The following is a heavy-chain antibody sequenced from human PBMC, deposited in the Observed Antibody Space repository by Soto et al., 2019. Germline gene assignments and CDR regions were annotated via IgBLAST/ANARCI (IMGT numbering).Heavy chain of an antibody. Sequence: QVQLQESDPGLVKPSQTLSLTCTVSGDSIGTGGYYWDWIRQHPGKGPEWIGYIHYSGNTYYNPSLKSRLTISLDTSKNQFSLHLSSVTAADTAVYYCATNHDDISGRTPLLFDSWGQGTLVTVSS. CDR3: ATNHDDISGRTPLLFDS. V-gene: IGHV4-31*03. J-gene: IGHJ4*02. D-gene: IGHD3-22*01. CDR2: IHYSGNT. CDR1: GDSIGTGGYY.